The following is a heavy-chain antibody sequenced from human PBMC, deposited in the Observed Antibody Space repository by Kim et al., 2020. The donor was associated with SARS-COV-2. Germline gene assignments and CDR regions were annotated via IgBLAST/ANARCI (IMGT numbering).Heavy chain of an antibody. V-gene: IGHV3-49*04. J-gene: IGHJ4*02. D-gene: IGHD6-13*01. CDR2: IRSKAYGGTT. CDR3: TRVQSWEIADIKTGFDY. Sequence: GGSLRLSCTASGFTFGDYAMSWVRQAPGKGLEWVGFIRSKAYGGTTEYAASVKGRFTISRDDSKSIAYLQMNSLKTEDTAVYYCTRVQSWEIADIKTGFDYWGQGTLVTVSS. CDR1: GFTFGDYA.